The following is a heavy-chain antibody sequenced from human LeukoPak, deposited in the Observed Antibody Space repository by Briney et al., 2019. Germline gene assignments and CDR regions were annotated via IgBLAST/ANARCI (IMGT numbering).Heavy chain of an antibody. J-gene: IGHJ4*02. CDR2: ISYDGSNK. Sequence: GRSLRLSCAASGFTFSSYAMHWVRQAPGKGLEWVAVISYDGSNKYYADSVKGRFTISRDNSKNTLYLQMNSLRAEDTAVYYCAEPEGGYYDIRPDWGQGTLVTVSS. V-gene: IGHV3-30*04. D-gene: IGHD3-22*01. CDR1: GFTFSSYA. CDR3: AEPEGGYYDIRPD.